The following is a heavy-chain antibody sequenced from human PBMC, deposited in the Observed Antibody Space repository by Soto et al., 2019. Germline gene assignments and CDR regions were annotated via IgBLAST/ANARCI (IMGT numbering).Heavy chain of an antibody. CDR2: IYYSGST. CDR3: ASLGGPYYYYYMDV. Sequence: QLQLQESGPGLVKPSETLSLTCTVSGGSISSSSYYWGWIRQPPGKGLEWIGSIYYSGSTYYNPSLXSRVXXXXXXXXXXXXXXXXXXXAXDTAVYYCASLGGPYYYYYMDVWGKGTTVTVSS. CDR1: GGSISSSSYY. D-gene: IGHD3-10*01. J-gene: IGHJ6*03. V-gene: IGHV4-39*01.